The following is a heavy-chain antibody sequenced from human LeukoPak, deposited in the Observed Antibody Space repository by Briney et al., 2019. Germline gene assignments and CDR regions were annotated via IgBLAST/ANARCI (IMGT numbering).Heavy chain of an antibody. V-gene: IGHV3-30*04. D-gene: IGHD3-22*01. CDR1: GFTFSSYA. J-gene: IGHJ4*02. CDR3: AKGDNYYDSSGYYHVSALFDY. Sequence: PGRSLTLSCAASGFTFSSYAMYWVRQAPGKGLEWVAGTPYNGNNKFYADSVKGRFSISRDNSKNTLYLQMDSLRAEDTAVYYCAKGDNYYDSSGYYHVSALFDYWGQGALVTVSS. CDR2: TPYNGNNK.